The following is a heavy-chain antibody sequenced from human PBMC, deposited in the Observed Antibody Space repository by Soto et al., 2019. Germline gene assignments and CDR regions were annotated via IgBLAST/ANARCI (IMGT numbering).Heavy chain of an antibody. J-gene: IGHJ6*02. D-gene: IGHD3-10*01. V-gene: IGHV3-74*01. CDR3: ARDRDYGMDV. Sequence: EVQLVESGGGLVQPGGSLRLSCAASGFTFTTSWMRWVRQAPEKGLVWVSHINSDGSTTTYADSVRGRFTISRDNAKNTLYLQMNSRRVEDTAVYYCARDRDYGMDVWGQGTTVIVSS. CDR2: INSDGSTT. CDR1: GFTFTTSW.